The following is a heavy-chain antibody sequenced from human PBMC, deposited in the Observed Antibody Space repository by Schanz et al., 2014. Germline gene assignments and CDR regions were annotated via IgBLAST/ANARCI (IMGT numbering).Heavy chain of an antibody. V-gene: IGHV1-46*01. CDR2: INPSGGST. D-gene: IGHD6-6*01. CDR3: CTGISRSYIDF. CDR1: GYTFTTYY. J-gene: IGHJ4*02. Sequence: QVQLLQSGAEVKKPGASMKVSCKASGYTFTTYYMLWVRQAPGQGLEWMGIINPSGGSTRYGQKFHSIITETTDTSTSTMNLVLSSLRTDDTAVYYCCTGISRSYIDFWGQGTLXTVSA.